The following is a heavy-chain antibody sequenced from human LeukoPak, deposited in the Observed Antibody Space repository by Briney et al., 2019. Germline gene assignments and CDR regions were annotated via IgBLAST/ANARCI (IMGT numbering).Heavy chain of an antibody. Sequence: PSETLSLTCAVSGGSISSGSYSWSWIRQPPGKGLEWIGYIYPRGSTYYNPSLKSRVILSLDKSANQFSLNLSSVTAADTAVYYRARDYYDSSGSNDAFDIWGQGAMVTVSS. CDR3: ARDYYDSSGSNDAFDI. CDR2: IYPRGST. J-gene: IGHJ3*02. D-gene: IGHD3-22*01. V-gene: IGHV4-30-2*01. CDR1: GGSISSGSYS.